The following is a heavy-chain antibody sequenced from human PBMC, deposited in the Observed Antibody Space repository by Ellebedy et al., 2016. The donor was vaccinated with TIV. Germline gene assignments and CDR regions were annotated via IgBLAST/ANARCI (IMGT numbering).Heavy chain of an antibody. Sequence: AASVKVSCKASGYTFTLYAIHWVRQAPGQRLEWMGWINAGNGNTKYSQKFQGRVTITRDTSANTAYMELSSLRSEDTAVYYCASLGYTSSWSSNTPSDYWGQGTLVTVSS. CDR3: ASLGYTSSWSSNTPSDY. CDR1: GYTFTLYA. J-gene: IGHJ4*02. CDR2: INAGNGNT. V-gene: IGHV1-3*01. D-gene: IGHD6-13*01.